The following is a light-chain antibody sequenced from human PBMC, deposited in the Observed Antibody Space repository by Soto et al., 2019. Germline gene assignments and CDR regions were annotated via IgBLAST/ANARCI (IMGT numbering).Light chain of an antibody. CDR1: QSISSW. Sequence: DIQMTQSPSTLSASVGDRVTITCRASQSISSWLAWYQQKPGKAPKLLIYDASSLESGVPSRFSGSGSGTEFTLTISSLQPDDVASYYCQQYNSYSPTFGQGTKLEIK. CDR2: DAS. CDR3: QQYNSYSPT. V-gene: IGKV1-5*01. J-gene: IGKJ2*01.